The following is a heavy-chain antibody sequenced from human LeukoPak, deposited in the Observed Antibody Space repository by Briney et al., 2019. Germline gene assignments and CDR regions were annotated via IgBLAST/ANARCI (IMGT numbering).Heavy chain of an antibody. CDR2: IDPSDSYT. Sequence: PGESLNISCRGSGYIFTTYWITWVRQMPGKGLEWMGRIDPSDSYTNYSPSFQGHVTISADKSIITAYLQWSSLKASDTAMYYCARSRGSGWYDYWGQGTLVAVSS. J-gene: IGHJ4*02. D-gene: IGHD6-19*01. V-gene: IGHV5-10-1*01. CDR3: ARSRGSGWYDY. CDR1: GYIFTTYW.